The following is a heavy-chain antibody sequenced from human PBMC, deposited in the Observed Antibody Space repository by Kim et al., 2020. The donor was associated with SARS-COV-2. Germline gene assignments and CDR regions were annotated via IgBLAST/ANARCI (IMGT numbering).Heavy chain of an antibody. J-gene: IGHJ6*02. V-gene: IGHV3-30*07. CDR3: ARDKRGYSSGWSYYYYGMDV. D-gene: IGHD6-19*01. Sequence: GRFTITRDNSKNTLYLQMNSLRAEDTAVYYCARDKRGYSSGWSYYYYGMDVWGRGTTVTVSS.